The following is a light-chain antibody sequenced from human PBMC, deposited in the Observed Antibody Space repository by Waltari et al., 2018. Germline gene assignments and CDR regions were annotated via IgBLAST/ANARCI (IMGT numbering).Light chain of an antibody. Sequence: QSALTQPASVSGSPGQSISISCIGTSSDIGTFNLVSWYLQYPGPAPKLLIRGVSQRPSGVSNRFSGSKSGNTASLTISGLQAEDEAIYYCCSYAGSRTWVFGGGAKLTVL. V-gene: IGLV2-23*02. CDR3: CSYAGSRTWV. J-gene: IGLJ3*02. CDR1: SSDIGTFNL. CDR2: GVS.